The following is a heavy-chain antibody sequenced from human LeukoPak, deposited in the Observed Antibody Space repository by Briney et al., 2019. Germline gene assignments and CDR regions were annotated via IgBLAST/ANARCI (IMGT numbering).Heavy chain of an antibody. CDR2: INPNSGGT. CDR3: ARDLEDIVVVPAAILFDY. Sequence: AASVKVSCKASGYTFTSYGISWVRQAPGQGLEWMGWINPNSGGTNYAQKFQGRVTMTRDTSISTAYMELSRLRSDDTAVYYCARDLEDIVVVPAAILFDYWGQGTLVTVSS. CDR1: GYTFTSYG. V-gene: IGHV1-2*02. D-gene: IGHD2-2*01. J-gene: IGHJ4*02.